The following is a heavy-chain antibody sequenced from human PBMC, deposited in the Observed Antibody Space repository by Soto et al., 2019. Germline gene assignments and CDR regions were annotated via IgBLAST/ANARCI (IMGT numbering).Heavy chain of an antibody. D-gene: IGHD2-21*02. CDR3: SRLGYCGGDCSVNAAFDI. CDR2: ISYDGSNK. J-gene: IGHJ3*02. Sequence: PGGSLRLSCAASGFTFSSYAMHWVRQAPGKGLEWVAVISYDGSNKYYADSVKGRFTISRDNSKNTLYLQMNSLRAEDTAVYYCSRLGYCGGDCSVNAAFDIWGQGTMVTVSS. V-gene: IGHV3-30-3*01. CDR1: GFTFSSYA.